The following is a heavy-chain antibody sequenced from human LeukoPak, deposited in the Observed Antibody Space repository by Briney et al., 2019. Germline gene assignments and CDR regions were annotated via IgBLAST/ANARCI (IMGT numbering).Heavy chain of an antibody. CDR2: LSSRGSDI. CDR3: ARGHWGLDY. J-gene: IGHJ4*02. CDR1: GFTFSDHY. D-gene: IGHD7-27*01. Sequence: GGSLRLSCAVSGFTFSDHYMTWIRQAPGKGLEYISYLSSRGSDIFYADSVKGRFSISRDNAKNSLYLQMNSLRVEDTAMYYCARGHWGLDYWGQGTLVTVSS. V-gene: IGHV3-11*01.